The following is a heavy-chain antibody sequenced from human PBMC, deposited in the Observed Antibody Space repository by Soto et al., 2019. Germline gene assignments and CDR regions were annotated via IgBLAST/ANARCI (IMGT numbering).Heavy chain of an antibody. V-gene: IGHV4-31*03. CDR2: IYYSGST. CDR3: ARDRRYYYDSSAHTYFDY. CDR1: GGSISSGGYY. D-gene: IGHD3-22*01. J-gene: IGHJ4*02. Sequence: PSETLSLTCTVSGGSISSGGYYWSWIRQHPGKGLEWIGYIYYSGSTYYNPSLKSRVTISVDTSKNQFSLKLSSVTAADTAVYYCARDRRYYYDSSAHTYFDYWGQGTLVTVSS.